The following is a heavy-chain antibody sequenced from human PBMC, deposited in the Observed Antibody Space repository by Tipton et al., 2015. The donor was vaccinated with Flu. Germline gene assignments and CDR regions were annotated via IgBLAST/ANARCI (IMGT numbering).Heavy chain of an antibody. D-gene: IGHD3-22*01. V-gene: IGHV4-34*01. J-gene: IGHJ5*02. Sequence: TLSLTCAINGGSFTGYYWSWIRQSPKKGLEWIGEINHDGRTNYNPSLKSRVTISVDTSRNQFSLKLSSVTAADTAVYYCAKTYFDSSDSPDRFDPWGQGTLVTVSS. CDR3: AKTYFDSSDSPDRFDP. CDR2: INHDGRT. CDR1: GGSFTGYY.